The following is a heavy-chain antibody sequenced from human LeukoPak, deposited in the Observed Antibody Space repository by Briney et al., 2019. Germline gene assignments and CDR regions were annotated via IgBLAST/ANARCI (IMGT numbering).Heavy chain of an antibody. D-gene: IGHD3-10*01. V-gene: IGHV4-61*01. CDR1: GGSVSSGSYY. CDR3: ARDQDIMVRGVIINNWFDP. Sequence: SETLSPTCTVSGGSVSSGSYYWSWIRQPPGKGLEWIGYIYYSGSTNYNPSLKSRVTISVDTSKNQFSLKLSSVTAADTAVYYCARDQDIMVRGVIINNWFDPWGQGTLVTVSS. CDR2: IYYSGST. J-gene: IGHJ5*02.